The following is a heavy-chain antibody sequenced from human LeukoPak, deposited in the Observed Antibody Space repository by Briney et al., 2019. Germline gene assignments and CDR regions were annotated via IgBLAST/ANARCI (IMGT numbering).Heavy chain of an antibody. CDR1: VFTLSSYS. CDR2: MKKDGSET. CDR3: GRHRSGSGTYFIDY. J-gene: IGHJ4*02. Sequence: GGSLRLSCVVSVFTLSSYSMIWVRQSPGKGLEWVANMKKDGSETNYVDSVKGRFTISRDNAKNSLYLQMNSLRAEDTAVYYCGRHRSGSGTYFIDYWGQGTLVSVSS. D-gene: IGHD3-10*01. V-gene: IGHV3-7*01.